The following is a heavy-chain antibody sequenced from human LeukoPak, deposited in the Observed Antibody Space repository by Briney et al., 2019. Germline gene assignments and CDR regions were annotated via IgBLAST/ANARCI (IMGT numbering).Heavy chain of an antibody. Sequence: ASVKVSCKASGYTFTSYGISWVRQAPGQGLEWMGWISAYNGNTNYAQKLQGRVTMTTDTSTTTAYMELSSLRSEDTALYYCATYLLGASHGPDSWGQGTLVTVSS. CDR2: ISAYNGNT. CDR3: ATYLLGASHGPDS. D-gene: IGHD1-26*01. J-gene: IGHJ4*02. CDR1: GYTFTSYG. V-gene: IGHV1-18*01.